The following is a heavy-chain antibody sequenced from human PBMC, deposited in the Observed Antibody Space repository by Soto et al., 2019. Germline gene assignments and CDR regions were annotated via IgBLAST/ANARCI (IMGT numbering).Heavy chain of an antibody. Sequence: AAVKVSCKASGGTFKTYAFTWVRQASGQGLEWMGGIIPVFGSATSAQRFQGRVTITADESTNTIYMELSSLRSEDTAVYYCARGDIVATITDYYYYYGMDVWGQGTTVTVSS. CDR3: ARGDIVATITDYYYYYGMDV. D-gene: IGHD5-12*01. CDR1: GGTFKTYA. CDR2: IIPVFGSA. V-gene: IGHV1-69*13. J-gene: IGHJ6*02.